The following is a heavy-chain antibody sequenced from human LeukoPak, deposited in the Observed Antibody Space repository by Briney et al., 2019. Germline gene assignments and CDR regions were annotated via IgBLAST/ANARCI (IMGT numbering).Heavy chain of an antibody. J-gene: IGHJ5*02. Sequence: ASVKVSCKASGYTFTDYYMHCVRQAPGQGLEWMGWINPNSGGTKYAQRFQGRVTMTRDTSITTAYMELSRLRSDDTAVYYCATDAYCSSSSCVGWFDPWGQGTLVTVSS. CDR2: INPNSGGT. CDR1: GYTFTDYY. D-gene: IGHD2-2*01. V-gene: IGHV1-2*02. CDR3: ATDAYCSSSSCVGWFDP.